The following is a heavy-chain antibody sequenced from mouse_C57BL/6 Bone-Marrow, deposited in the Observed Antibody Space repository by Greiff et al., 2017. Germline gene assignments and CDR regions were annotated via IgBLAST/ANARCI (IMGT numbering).Heavy chain of an antibody. Sequence: VQLQESGAELARPGASVKLSCKASVYTFTSSGLSWLKPRTGQGLEWIGEIYPRSGNPYYNEKFKGKATLSADKFSSTAYMEPRSLTSEDSAVYFCARYDDGYYWFAYWGQGTLVTVSA. CDR3: ARYDDGYYWFAY. CDR1: VYTFTSSG. J-gene: IGHJ3*01. CDR2: IYPRSGNP. D-gene: IGHD2-3*01. V-gene: IGHV1-81*01.